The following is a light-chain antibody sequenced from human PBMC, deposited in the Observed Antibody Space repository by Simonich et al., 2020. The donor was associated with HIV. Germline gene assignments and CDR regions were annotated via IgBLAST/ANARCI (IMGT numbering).Light chain of an antibody. J-gene: IGKJ5*01. V-gene: IGKV3-15*01. CDR1: QSVSSN. Sequence: EIVMTQSPATLSVSPGERATLSCRASQSVSSNLALYQQKPGQAPRLLIYGASPRATGIPTRFSGSGSGTECTLTISSLQSEDFAVYYCQQSYSTQITFGQGTRLEIK. CDR3: QQSYSTQIT. CDR2: GAS.